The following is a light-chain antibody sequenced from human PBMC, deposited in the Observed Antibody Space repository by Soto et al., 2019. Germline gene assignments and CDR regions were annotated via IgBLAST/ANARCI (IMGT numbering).Light chain of an antibody. CDR3: QQYKSYFSWT. CDR2: KAS. J-gene: IGKJ1*01. CDR1: QSISTY. Sequence: DIQLTQSPSTLSAFVGDRVTITCRASQSISTYLAWYQQKPGIAPKLLIYKASTLDTGVPSRFSGGGSGTEFTLTISSLQPDDLATYYCQQYKSYFSWTFGQGTKVEI. V-gene: IGKV1-5*03.